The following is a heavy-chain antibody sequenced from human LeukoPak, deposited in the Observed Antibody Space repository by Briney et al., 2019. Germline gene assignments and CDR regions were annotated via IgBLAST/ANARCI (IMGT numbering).Heavy chain of an antibody. CDR3: AGDHVLRYFDWLYRTQAYFDY. J-gene: IGHJ4*02. CDR1: GFTFSSYW. D-gene: IGHD3-9*01. CDR2: INSDGSST. V-gene: IGHV3-74*01. Sequence: GGSLRLSCAASGFTFSSYWMHWVRQAPGKGLVWVSRINSDGSSTSYADSVKGRFTISRDNAKNTLYLQMNSLRAEDTAVYYCAGDHVLRYFDWLYRTQAYFDYWGQGTLVTVSS.